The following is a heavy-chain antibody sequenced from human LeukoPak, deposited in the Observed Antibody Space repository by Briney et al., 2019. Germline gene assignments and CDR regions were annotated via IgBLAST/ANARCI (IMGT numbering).Heavy chain of an antibody. V-gene: IGHV1-69*05. Sequence: SVKVSCKPSGGTFSSYAISWVRQAPGQGLEWMGRIIPIFGTANYAQKFQGRVTITTDESTSTAYMELSSLRSEDTAVYYCARSMTTVTSGWFDPWGQGTLVTVSS. CDR2: IIPIFGTA. CDR1: GGTFSSYA. CDR3: ARSMTTVTSGWFDP. J-gene: IGHJ5*02. D-gene: IGHD4-17*01.